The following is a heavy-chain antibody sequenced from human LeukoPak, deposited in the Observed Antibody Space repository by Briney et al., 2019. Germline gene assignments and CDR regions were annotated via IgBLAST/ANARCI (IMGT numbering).Heavy chain of an antibody. CDR1: GFTFDDYA. CDR3: AKDRTPYCGGDCAPPGY. CDR2: ISWDGGST. V-gene: IGHV3-43D*03. J-gene: IGHJ4*02. D-gene: IGHD2-21*02. Sequence: GGSLRLSCAASGFTFDDYAMHWVRQAPGKDLEWVSLISWDGGSTYYADSVKGRFTISRDNSKNSLYLQMNSLRAEDTALYYCAKDRTPYCGGDCAPPGYWGQGTLVTVSS.